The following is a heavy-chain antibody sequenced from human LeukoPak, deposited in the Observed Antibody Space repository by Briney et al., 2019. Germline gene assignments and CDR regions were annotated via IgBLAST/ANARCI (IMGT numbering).Heavy chain of an antibody. Sequence: PSETLSLTCTVSGGSISSYYWSWIRQPPGKGLEWIGYIYYSGSTNYNPSLKSRVTISVYTSKNQFSLKLSSVTAADTAVYYCARLKYYYDSSGYRAEYFQHWGQGTLVTISS. D-gene: IGHD3-22*01. CDR2: IYYSGST. J-gene: IGHJ1*01. CDR1: GGSISSYY. V-gene: IGHV4-59*01. CDR3: ARLKYYYDSSGYRAEYFQH.